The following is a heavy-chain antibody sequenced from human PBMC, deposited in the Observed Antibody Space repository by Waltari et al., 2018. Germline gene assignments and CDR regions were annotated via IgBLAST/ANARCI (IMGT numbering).Heavy chain of an antibody. CDR3: TRTRYCSTTSCQVDWFDP. CDR2: INGEGGST. V-gene: IGHV3-74*01. D-gene: IGHD2-2*01. Sequence: EVQLVESGGGLVQPGGSLRLSCAASGFTFSSHWMHWVRQAPGKGLVWVSRINGEGGSTSYADSVKGRFTISRDNANNTLYLQMNSLRAEDTAVYYCTRTRYCSTTSCQVDWFDPWGQGTLVTVSS. J-gene: IGHJ5*02. CDR1: GFTFSSHW.